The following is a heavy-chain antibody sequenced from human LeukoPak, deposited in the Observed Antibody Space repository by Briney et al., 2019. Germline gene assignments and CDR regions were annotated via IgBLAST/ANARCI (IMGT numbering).Heavy chain of an antibody. J-gene: IGHJ5*01. Sequence: GGSLRLSCAASGFTFSKYSMTWVRQAPGKGLEWISFISTSSTTIYYADSVKGRFTISRDNAKNSLYLQMNSLKVEDTAIYFCARDNWVDCWGQGTLVTVSS. V-gene: IGHV3-48*04. CDR2: ISTSSTTI. CDR3: ARDNWVDC. CDR1: GFTFSKYS.